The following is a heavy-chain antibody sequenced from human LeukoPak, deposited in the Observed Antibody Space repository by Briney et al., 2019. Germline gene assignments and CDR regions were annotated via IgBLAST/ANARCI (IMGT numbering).Heavy chain of an antibody. J-gene: IGHJ5*02. CDR1: GYRFTSYG. D-gene: IGHD2-15*01. Sequence: ASVKVSCKASGYRFTSYGITWLRQAPGQGLEWMGWISAYNGNTNYAQKLQGRVTLTTDTSTSTAYMELRSLRSDDTAVYYCAREGYCSGGTCYSTMNWFDPWGQGTLVTVSS. CDR2: ISAYNGNT. V-gene: IGHV1-18*01. CDR3: AREGYCSGGTCYSTMNWFDP.